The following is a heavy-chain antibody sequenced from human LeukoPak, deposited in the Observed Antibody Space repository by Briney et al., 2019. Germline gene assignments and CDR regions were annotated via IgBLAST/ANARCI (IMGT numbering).Heavy chain of an antibody. CDR2: ISGSGAST. Sequence: GGPLRLSCAASGFPFERYAMTWVCRGRGKGGGWVSTISGSGASTNYADSVKGRFTISRDNSKNTVYLQMNNLRAADKAVYYCAKGGSYGDCVRVYDASDIWGQGTMVTVSS. CDR1: GFPFERYA. CDR3: AKGGSYGDCVRVYDASDI. D-gene: IGHD4-17*01. V-gene: IGHV3-23*01. J-gene: IGHJ3*02.